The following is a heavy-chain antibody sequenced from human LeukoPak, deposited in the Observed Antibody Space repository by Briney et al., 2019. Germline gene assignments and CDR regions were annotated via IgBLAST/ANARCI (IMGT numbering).Heavy chain of an antibody. D-gene: IGHD6-13*01. J-gene: IGHJ4*02. CDR2: IKQDGSEK. CDR1: GFTFSSYW. V-gene: IGHV3-7*01. Sequence: GGSLRLSCAASGFTFSSYWMSWVRQAPGKGLEWVANIKQDGSEKYYVDSVKGRFTISRDNAKNSLYLQMNSLRAEDTAVYYCAGHGPGIAATADYWGQGTLVTVSS. CDR3: AGHGPGIAATADY.